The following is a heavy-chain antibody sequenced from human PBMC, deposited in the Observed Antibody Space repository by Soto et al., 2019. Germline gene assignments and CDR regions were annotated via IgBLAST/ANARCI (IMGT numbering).Heavy chain of an antibody. V-gene: IGHV1-69*01. D-gene: IGHD3-10*01. CDR1: GGTFSSYA. CDR2: IIPIFGTG. CDR3: AKDFSTPIQAMVRGTKGDY. J-gene: IGHJ4*02. Sequence: QVQLVQCGAEVKKPGSSVKVSCKASGGTFSSYAISWVGQAPGQGLEWMGGIIPIFGTGNYAQKFQGRVKITADESTSTAYMELSSLRSEDTAVYYCAKDFSTPIQAMVRGTKGDYWGQGTLVTVSS.